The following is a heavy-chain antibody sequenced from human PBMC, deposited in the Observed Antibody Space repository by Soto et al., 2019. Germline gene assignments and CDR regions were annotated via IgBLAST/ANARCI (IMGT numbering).Heavy chain of an antibody. Sequence: QITLKEAGPTLVKPTETLTLACTFSGFSLSSRGAGVGWIRQPPVKALEWLALIYCDDDKVYSPSLKNRLTITKDTSKNHVVLTMTNMDPVDTATYYCAHRKIGSNIFYFYGMDVWGQGTTVTVSS. CDR3: AHRKIGSNIFYFYGMDV. D-gene: IGHD3-9*01. V-gene: IGHV2-5*02. CDR2: IYCDDDK. J-gene: IGHJ6*02. CDR1: GFSLSSRGAG.